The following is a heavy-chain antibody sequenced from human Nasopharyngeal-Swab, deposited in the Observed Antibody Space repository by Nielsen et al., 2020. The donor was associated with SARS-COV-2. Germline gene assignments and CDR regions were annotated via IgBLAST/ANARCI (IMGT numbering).Heavy chain of an antibody. Sequence: WIRQPPGKGLEGIGRIYTSGSTNYNPSLKSRVTISVDTSKNQFSLKLSSGTAADTAVYYCARDGGYYYDSSGNYAEYFQHWGQGALVTVSS. CDR2: IYTSGST. CDR3: ARDGGYYYDSSGNYAEYFQH. D-gene: IGHD3-22*01. V-gene: IGHV4-61*02. J-gene: IGHJ1*01.